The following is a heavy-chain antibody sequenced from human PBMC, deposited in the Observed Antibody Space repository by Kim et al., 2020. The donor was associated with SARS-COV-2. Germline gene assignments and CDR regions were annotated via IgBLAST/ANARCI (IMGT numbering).Heavy chain of an antibody. J-gene: IGHJ5*02. CDR3: ARDLGALYYDSSGQWGWGFDP. D-gene: IGHD3-22*01. V-gene: IGHV1-2*02. Sequence: ASVKVSCKASGYTFTGYYMHWVRQALGQGLEWMGWINPNSGGTNYAQKFQGRVTMTRDTSISTAYMELSRLRSDDTAVYYCARDLGALYYDSSGQWGWGFDPWGQGTLVTVSS. CDR2: INPNSGGT. CDR1: GYTFTGYY.